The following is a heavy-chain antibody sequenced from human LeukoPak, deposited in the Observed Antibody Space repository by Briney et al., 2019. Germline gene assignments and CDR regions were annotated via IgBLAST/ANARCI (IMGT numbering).Heavy chain of an antibody. V-gene: IGHV3-23*01. D-gene: IGHD1-26*01. CDR1: GFTFSRYA. CDR2: ISGGGGST. J-gene: IGHJ4*02. CDR3: TTGAKVGANPVLRFDY. Sequence: GGSLRLSCAASGFTFSRYAMSWVRQAPGKGLEWVSAISGGGGSTHYADSVKGRFTISRDDSKNTLYLQMSSLRAEDTAVYYCTTGAKVGANPVLRFDYWGQGTLVTVSS.